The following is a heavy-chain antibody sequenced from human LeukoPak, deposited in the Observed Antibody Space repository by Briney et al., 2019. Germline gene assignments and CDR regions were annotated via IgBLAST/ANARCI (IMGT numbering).Heavy chain of an antibody. Sequence: SQTLSLTCTVSGGSISSGDYYWRWIRQPPGKGLEWIGYIYYSGSTYYNPSLKSRVTISVDTSKNQFSLKLSSVPAADTAVDYCARGGIAAAPFYGMDVWGQGSTVTVS. D-gene: IGHD6-13*01. CDR1: GGSISSGDYY. CDR3: ARGGIAAAPFYGMDV. V-gene: IGHV4-30-4*01. CDR2: IYYSGST. J-gene: IGHJ6*02.